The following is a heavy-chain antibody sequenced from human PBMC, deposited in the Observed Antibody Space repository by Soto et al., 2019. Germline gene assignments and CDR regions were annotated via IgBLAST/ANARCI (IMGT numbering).Heavy chain of an antibody. D-gene: IGHD6-19*01. CDR2: IYPGDSDT. CDR3: ARVLSGWYFNY. J-gene: IGHJ4*02. CDR1: GYNFTNYL. V-gene: IGHV5-51*01. Sequence: GESLKISCKGSGYNFTNYLIGWVRQLPGKGLEWVGIIYPGDSDTRYSPSFQGQVTISADRSISTAYLQWSSLKASDSAMFYCARVLSGWYFNYWGQGTLVTVSS.